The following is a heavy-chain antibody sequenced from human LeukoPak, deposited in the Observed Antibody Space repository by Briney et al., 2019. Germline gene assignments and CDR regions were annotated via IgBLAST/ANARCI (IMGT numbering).Heavy chain of an antibody. J-gene: IGHJ4*02. CDR2: INPSGGST. V-gene: IGHV1-46*01. CDR3: ARGGTLITIFGVVTNRPTTFDY. CDR1: EYTFTSYY. Sequence: ASVKVSCKAFEYTFTSYYMHWVRQAPGQRLGWMGIINPSGGSTSYAQKCQGRVTMTRDTSTSTVYMELSSLRSEDTAVYDCARGGTLITIFGVVTNRPTTFDYWGQGTLVTVSS. D-gene: IGHD3-3*01.